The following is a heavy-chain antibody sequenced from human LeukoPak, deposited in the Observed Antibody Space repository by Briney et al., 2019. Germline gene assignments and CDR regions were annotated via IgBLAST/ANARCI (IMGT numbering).Heavy chain of an antibody. CDR2: IYYSGST. Sequence: SETLSLTCPVTGGSISSYYWSWIRQPPGKGMEWIGYIYYSGSTNYNPSLKSRVTISVDTSKNQFSLKLSSVTAADTAVYYCAGITMVRGVILDYWGQGTLVTVSS. CDR3: AGITMVRGVILDY. J-gene: IGHJ4*02. CDR1: GGSISSYY. D-gene: IGHD3-10*01. V-gene: IGHV4-59*01.